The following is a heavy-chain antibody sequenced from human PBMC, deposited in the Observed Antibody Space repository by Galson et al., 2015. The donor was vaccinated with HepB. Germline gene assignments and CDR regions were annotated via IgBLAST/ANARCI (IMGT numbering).Heavy chain of an antibody. CDR3: ARGGLYPQGEDNWFDP. CDR2: INAGNGDT. V-gene: IGHV1-3*01. CDR1: GYTFTNYG. D-gene: IGHD3-10*01. Sequence: SVKVSCKASGYTFTNYGMHWVRQAPGQRLEWMGWINAGNGDTKYSQKSQGRVTITRDTSASTAYMELSSLRSEDTAVYYCARGGLYPQGEDNWFDPWGQGTLVTVSS. J-gene: IGHJ5*02.